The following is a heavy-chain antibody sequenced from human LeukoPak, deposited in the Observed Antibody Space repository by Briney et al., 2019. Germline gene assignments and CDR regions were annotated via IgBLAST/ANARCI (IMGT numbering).Heavy chain of an antibody. J-gene: IGHJ6*02. CDR3: ARAIVATIGGMDV. Sequence: ASVKVSCKASGYXFTGYYIHWVRQAPGQGLEWMGWINPNSGGTNYAQKFQGRVTMTRDTSISTAYMELSRLRSDDTAVYYCARAIVATIGGMDVWGQGTTVTVSS. V-gene: IGHV1-2*02. D-gene: IGHD5-12*01. CDR2: INPNSGGT. CDR1: GYXFTGYY.